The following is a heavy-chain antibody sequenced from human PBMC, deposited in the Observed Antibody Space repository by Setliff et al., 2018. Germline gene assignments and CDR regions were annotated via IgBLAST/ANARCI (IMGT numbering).Heavy chain of an antibody. CDR1: GYIFTNYW. D-gene: IGHD1-26*01. CDR2: ICSGDSDT. CDR3: ARVGPLTDDAFDI. J-gene: IGHJ3*02. V-gene: IGHV5-51*01. Sequence: PGESLKISCKGSGYIFTNYWIGWVRQMPGKGLEWMGVICSGDSDTRYSPSFQGQVTMSADKSISTAYLQWGSLKASDTAMYYCARVGPLTDDAFDIWGQGTMVTVSS.